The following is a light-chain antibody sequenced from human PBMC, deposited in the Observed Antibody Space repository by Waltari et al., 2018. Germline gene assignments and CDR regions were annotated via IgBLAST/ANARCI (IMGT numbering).Light chain of an antibody. V-gene: IGKV3-11*01. Sequence: EIVLTQSPGTLSFSPGESATLSCRASQSVGTSVTWYQQKPGQAPRLLIYDVSNRATAIPDRFSGSGSGTDFTLTISSLESEDFAVYYCHQRSNWPRTFGQGTKVEIK. CDR2: DVS. CDR3: HQRSNWPRT. J-gene: IGKJ1*01. CDR1: QSVGTS.